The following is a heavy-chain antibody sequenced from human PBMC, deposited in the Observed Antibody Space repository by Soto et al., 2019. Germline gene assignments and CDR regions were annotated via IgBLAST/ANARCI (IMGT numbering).Heavy chain of an antibody. D-gene: IGHD3-3*01. CDR1: GFTFSSYW. Sequence: PGGSLRLSCAASGFTFSSYWMSWVRQAPGKGLEWVANIKQDGSEKYYVDSVKGRFTISRDNAKNSLYLQMNSLRSEDTAVYYCALTTYYDFWSGYSLTVYYYYGMDVWGQGTTVTVSS. V-gene: IGHV3-7*05. CDR3: ALTTYYDFWSGYSLTVYYYYGMDV. J-gene: IGHJ6*02. CDR2: IKQDGSEK.